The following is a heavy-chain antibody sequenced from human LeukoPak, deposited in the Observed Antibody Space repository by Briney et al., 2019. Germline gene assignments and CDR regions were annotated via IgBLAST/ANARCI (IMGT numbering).Heavy chain of an antibody. V-gene: IGHV3-7*01. CDR3: ARDPTQLWGNIYYYYMDV. Sequence: GGSLRLSCAASGFTFSSYWMSWVRQAPGKGLEWVANIKQDGSGKYYVDSVKGRFTISRDNAKNSLYLQMNSLRAEDTAVYYCARDPTQLWGNIYYYYMDVWGKGTTVTVSS. D-gene: IGHD5-18*01. J-gene: IGHJ6*03. CDR2: IKQDGSGK. CDR1: GFTFSSYW.